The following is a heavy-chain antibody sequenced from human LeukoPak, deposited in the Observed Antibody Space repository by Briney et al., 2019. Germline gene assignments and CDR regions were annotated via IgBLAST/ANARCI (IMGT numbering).Heavy chain of an antibody. D-gene: IGHD4-23*01. CDR1: GFTFNSYS. Sequence: AGGSLRLSCAASGFTFNSYSMNWVRQAPGKGLEWVSTISGSNSYIYYADSMKGRFTISRDNAKNSLYLQMNSLRAEDTAVYYCARVGGNPSLDYYMDVWGKGTTVTVSS. CDR2: ISGSNSYI. J-gene: IGHJ6*03. V-gene: IGHV3-21*04. CDR3: ARVGGNPSLDYYMDV.